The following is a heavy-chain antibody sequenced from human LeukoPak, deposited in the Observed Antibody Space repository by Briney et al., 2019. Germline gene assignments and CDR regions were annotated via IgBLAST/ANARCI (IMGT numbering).Heavy chain of an antibody. CDR1: GYTFTSYG. Sequence: ASVKVSCKASGYTFTSYGISWVRQAPGQGLEWMGWISAYNGNTNYAQKLQGRVTMTTDTSTSTAYMELRSLRSDDTAVYYCAGAVPITTRGGHYYYGMDVWGQGTTVTVSS. CDR3: AGAVPITTRGGHYYYGMDV. CDR2: ISAYNGNT. J-gene: IGHJ6*02. V-gene: IGHV1-18*01. D-gene: IGHD1-20*01.